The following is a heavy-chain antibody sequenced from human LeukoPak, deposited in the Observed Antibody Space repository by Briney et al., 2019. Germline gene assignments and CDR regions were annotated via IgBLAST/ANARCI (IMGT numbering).Heavy chain of an antibody. CDR3: AKRSTGYYFDS. CDR1: GFTFSHSI. D-gene: IGHD2-2*01. V-gene: IGHV3-23*01. Sequence: PGGSLRLSCVGSGFTFSHSILSWVRQAPGKGLEWLSTFSGNDGYTYYADSVRGRFTISRDNSKNTVYLQMNSLGAEDTADYYCAKRSTGYYFDSWGQGTLVTVSS. CDR2: FSGNDGYT. J-gene: IGHJ4*02.